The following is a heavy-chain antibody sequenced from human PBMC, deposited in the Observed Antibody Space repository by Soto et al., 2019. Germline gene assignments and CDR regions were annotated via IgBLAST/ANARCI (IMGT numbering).Heavy chain of an antibody. CDR1: GFTFSSYS. V-gene: IGHV3-48*04. Sequence: GGSLRLSCAASGFTFSSYSMNWVRQAPGKGLEWVSYISSSSSTIYYADSVKGRFTISRDNAKNSLYLQMNSLRAEDTAVYYCAGTDGAAHYYYGMDVWGQGTTVTVSS. J-gene: IGHJ6*02. CDR2: ISSSSSTI. CDR3: AGTDGAAHYYYGMDV. D-gene: IGHD6-6*01.